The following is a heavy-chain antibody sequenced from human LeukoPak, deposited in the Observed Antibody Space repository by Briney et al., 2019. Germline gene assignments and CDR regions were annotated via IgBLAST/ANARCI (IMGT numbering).Heavy chain of an antibody. Sequence: GGSLRLPCAASGFTFSSYSMNWVRQAPGKGLEWVSSISSSSSYIYYADSVKGRFTISRDNAKNSLYLQMNSLRAEDTAVYYCARGGDYVWGSYRYYFDYWGQGTLVTVSS. J-gene: IGHJ4*02. V-gene: IGHV3-21*01. CDR2: ISSSSSYI. CDR3: ARGGDYVWGSYRYYFDY. D-gene: IGHD3-16*02. CDR1: GFTFSSYS.